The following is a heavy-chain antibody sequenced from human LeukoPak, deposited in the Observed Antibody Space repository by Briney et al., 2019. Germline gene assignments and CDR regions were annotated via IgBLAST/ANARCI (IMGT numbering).Heavy chain of an antibody. Sequence: SETLSLTCTVSGGSISSYYWSWIRQPPGKGLEWIGYIYYSGSTNYNPSLKSRVTMSVDTSKNQFSLKLSSVTAADTAVYYCARDLRYYDILTGYPGYYYYGMDVWGQGTTVTVSS. D-gene: IGHD3-9*01. CDR2: IYYSGST. CDR1: GGSISSYY. CDR3: ARDLRYYDILTGYPGYYYYGMDV. V-gene: IGHV4-59*12. J-gene: IGHJ6*02.